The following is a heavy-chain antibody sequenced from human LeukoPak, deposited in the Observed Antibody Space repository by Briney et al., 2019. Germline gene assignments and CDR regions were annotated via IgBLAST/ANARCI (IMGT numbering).Heavy chain of an antibody. CDR2: INPNSGGT. J-gene: IGHJ3*02. V-gene: IGHV1-2*02. CDR1: GYTFTGYY. Sequence: ASVKVSCKTSGYTFTGYYMHWVRQAPGQGLEWMGWINPNSGGTNYAQRFQGRVTMTRDTAMSTAYMELSRLRSDDSAVYYCARYFYDSSGSSSDAFDIWGQGTMVTVSS. CDR3: ARYFYDSSGSSSDAFDI. D-gene: IGHD3-22*01.